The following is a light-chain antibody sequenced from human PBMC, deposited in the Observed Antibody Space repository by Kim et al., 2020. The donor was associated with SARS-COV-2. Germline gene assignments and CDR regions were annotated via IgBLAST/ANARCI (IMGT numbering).Light chain of an antibody. Sequence: GQSLTISCTGTSSDIGAYNYVSWYQQHPGKAPKLMIYDVSKRPSGVSNRFSGSTSGNTASLTISGLQAEDEADYYCSSYTSSNTWVFGGGTKLTVL. J-gene: IGLJ3*02. V-gene: IGLV2-14*04. CDR2: DVS. CDR3: SSYTSSNTWV. CDR1: SSDIGAYNY.